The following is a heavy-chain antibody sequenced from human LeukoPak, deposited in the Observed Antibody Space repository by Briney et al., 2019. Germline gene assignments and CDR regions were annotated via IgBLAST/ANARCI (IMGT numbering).Heavy chain of an antibody. CDR3: ARDGFVVVPAATQTNYYYYYMDV. Sequence: GGSLRLSCAASGFTFRGYGMRSVREGPGKGLGRVADIWDDGGIKYYADSVKGRFTISRDNSKNTLYLQMNSLGAEDTAVYYCARDGFVVVPAATQTNYYYYYMDVWGKGTTVTVSS. J-gene: IGHJ6*03. CDR1: GFTFRGYG. D-gene: IGHD2-2*01. CDR2: IWDDGGIK. V-gene: IGHV3-33*01.